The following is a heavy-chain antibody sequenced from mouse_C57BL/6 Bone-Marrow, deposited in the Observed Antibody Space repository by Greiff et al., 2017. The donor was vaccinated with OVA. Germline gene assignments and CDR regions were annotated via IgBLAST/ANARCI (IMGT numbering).Heavy chain of an antibody. CDR1: GYAFSSSW. D-gene: IGHD1-1*01. CDR3: AREGNYYGSSYGY. J-gene: IGHJ2*01. Sequence: VQLQQSGPEMVKPGASVKISCKASGYAFSSSWMNWVKQRPGKGLEWIGRFYPGDGDTNYNGKFKGKATLTAEKFSSTAYMQLSSLTSEDSAVYFCAREGNYYGSSYGYWGQGTTLTVSS. CDR2: FYPGDGDT. V-gene: IGHV1-82*01.